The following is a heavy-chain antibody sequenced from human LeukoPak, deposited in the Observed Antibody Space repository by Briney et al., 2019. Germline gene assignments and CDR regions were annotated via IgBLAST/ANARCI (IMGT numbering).Heavy chain of an antibody. CDR1: GGSISSGTYY. CDR3: ARNASDSGTSYFDY. Sequence: SETLSLTCTVSGGSISSGTYYWGWVRQPPGKGLEWIGSIYYSGSTSYDPSLKSRVTISVDTSKNQFSLKLDSVTAADTAVYYCARNASDSGTSYFDYWGQGTLVTVSS. CDR2: IYYSGST. D-gene: IGHD1-26*01. V-gene: IGHV4-39*01. J-gene: IGHJ4*02.